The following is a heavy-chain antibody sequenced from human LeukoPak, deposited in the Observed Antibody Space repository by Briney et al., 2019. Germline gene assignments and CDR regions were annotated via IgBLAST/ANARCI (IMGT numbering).Heavy chain of an antibody. CDR2: IKQDGREK. Sequence: HPGGSLRLSCAVSGLTFSSFWMTWVRQAPGKGLEWVANIKQDGREKYYVDSVKGRFTISRDNAKNSLYLEMNSLRVEDTAVYHCARGAGAIDDWGQGILVIVSS. CDR1: GLTFSSFW. D-gene: IGHD3-10*01. V-gene: IGHV3-7*03. J-gene: IGHJ4*02. CDR3: ARGAGAIDD.